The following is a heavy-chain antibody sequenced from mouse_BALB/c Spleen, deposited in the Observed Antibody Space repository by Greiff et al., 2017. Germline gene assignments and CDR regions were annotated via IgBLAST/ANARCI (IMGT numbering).Heavy chain of an antibody. J-gene: IGHJ2*01. CDR1: GYTFSSYW. Sequence: QVQLKQSGAELMKPGASVKISCKATGYTFSSYWLEWVKQRPGHGLEWIGEILPGSGSTNYNEKFKGKATFTADTSYNTAYMQLSSLTSEDSAVYYCGWLRRDYWGQGTTLTVSS. CDR3: GWLRRDY. D-gene: IGHD2-2*01. CDR2: ILPGSGST. V-gene: IGHV1-9*01.